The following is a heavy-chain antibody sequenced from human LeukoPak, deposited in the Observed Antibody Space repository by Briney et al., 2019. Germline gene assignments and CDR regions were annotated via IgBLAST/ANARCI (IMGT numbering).Heavy chain of an antibody. CDR2: ISSSSSYI. V-gene: IGHV3-21*01. CDR1: GFTFSSYS. CDR3: ARESGYSSSWYYYYGMDV. D-gene: IGHD6-13*01. Sequence: GGSLRLSCAASGFTFSSYSMTWVRQAPGKGLEWVSSISSSSSYIYYADSVKGRFTISRDNAKNSLYLQMNSLRAEDTAVYYCARESGYSSSWYYYYGMDVWGQGTTVTVSS. J-gene: IGHJ6*02.